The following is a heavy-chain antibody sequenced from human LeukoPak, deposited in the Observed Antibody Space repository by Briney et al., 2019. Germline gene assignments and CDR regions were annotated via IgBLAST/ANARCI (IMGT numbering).Heavy chain of an antibody. CDR1: GGSISSSSYY. V-gene: IGHV4-39*02. CDR2: IYYSGST. CDR3: ARGLLWFGELSHFDY. Sequence: PSETLSLTCTVSGGSISSSSYYCGWIRQPPGKGLEWVGSIYYSGSTYYNPSLKSRVTISVAKSKNKFSLKLSSATAADTAVYYCARGLLWFGELSHFDYWGQGTLVTVSS. D-gene: IGHD3-10*01. J-gene: IGHJ4*02.